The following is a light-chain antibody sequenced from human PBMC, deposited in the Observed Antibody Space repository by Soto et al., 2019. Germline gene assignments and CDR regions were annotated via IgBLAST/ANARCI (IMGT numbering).Light chain of an antibody. CDR1: QDITIW. V-gene: IGKV1-5*01. CDR3: QQYQTFSPYT. J-gene: IGKJ2*01. Sequence: IQMTQSPSTLSASVGDRVTITCRASQDITIWLAWYQQKPGKAPKVLIYDASTLQSGVPSRFSGSGSGTEYTLTIISVQHDDFSSSYCQQYQTFSPYTFGQGTKLEIK. CDR2: DAS.